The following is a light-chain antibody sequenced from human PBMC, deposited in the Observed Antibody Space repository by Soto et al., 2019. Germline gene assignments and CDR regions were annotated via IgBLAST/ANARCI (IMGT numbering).Light chain of an antibody. J-gene: IGKJ2*01. CDR2: DAS. CDR1: QSVRST. Sequence: EIVMTQSPATLSASPGETVTLSCRASQSVRSTLDWYQQKPGQDPRLLSYDASTMATGIPARFSGSGAGTEFTLTINGLKAEYFAIKYRQQYSHRPPYSVDQGTKIE. V-gene: IGKV3-15*01. CDR3: QQYSHRPPYS.